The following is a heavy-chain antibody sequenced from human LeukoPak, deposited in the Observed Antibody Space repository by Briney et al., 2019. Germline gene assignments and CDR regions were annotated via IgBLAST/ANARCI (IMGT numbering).Heavy chain of an antibody. J-gene: IGHJ4*02. CDR1: GGSISSYY. D-gene: IGHD3-10*01. CDR2: IYYSGST. CDR3: ARDIYGSGYGFFDY. Sequence: SETLSLTCTVSGGSISSYYWSWIRQPPGKGLEWIGYIYYSGSTNINPSLKGRLAISIDTSKNQFSLKVNSVTAADTAVYYCARDIYGSGYGFFDYWGQGTLVTVSS. V-gene: IGHV4-59*01.